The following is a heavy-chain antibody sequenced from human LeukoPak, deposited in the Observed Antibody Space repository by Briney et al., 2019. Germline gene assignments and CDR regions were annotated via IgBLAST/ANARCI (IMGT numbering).Heavy chain of an antibody. CDR1: GYTFTCYY. D-gene: IGHD4-17*01. J-gene: IGHJ5*02. CDR2: INPNSGGT. V-gene: IGHV1-2*02. Sequence: SVKVSFKSSGYTFTCYYMHWVRQAPGQGIEWVGWINPNSGGTNYAQKFQGRVPMTRDTSISTAYMELSRLRSDDTVVYYCAIYGDQRNDDNWFDPWGQGTLVTVSS. CDR3: AIYGDQRNDDNWFDP.